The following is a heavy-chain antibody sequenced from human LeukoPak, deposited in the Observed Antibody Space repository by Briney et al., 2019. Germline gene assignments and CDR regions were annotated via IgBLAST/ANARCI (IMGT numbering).Heavy chain of an antibody. J-gene: IGHJ4*02. V-gene: IGHV3-30*18. CDR2: ISYDGSNK. CDR3: AKDSSSWYNSVYFDY. D-gene: IGHD6-13*01. Sequence: GRSLRLSCAASGFTFSSYGVHWVRQAPGKGLEWVAVISYDGSNKYYADSVKGRFTISRDNSKNTLYLQMNSLRAEDTAVYYCAKDSSSWYNSVYFDYWGQGTLVTVSS. CDR1: GFTFSSYG.